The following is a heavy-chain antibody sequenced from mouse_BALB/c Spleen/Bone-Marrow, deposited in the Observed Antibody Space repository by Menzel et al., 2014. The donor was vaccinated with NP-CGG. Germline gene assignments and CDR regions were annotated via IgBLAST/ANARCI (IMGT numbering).Heavy chain of an antibody. CDR2: INPSDGRT. J-gene: IGHJ3*01. D-gene: IGHD2-4*01. CDR1: GYTFTSYW. Sequence: QVQLQQSGAELVKPGASVKLSCKASGYTFTSYWIHWVKQRPGQGLEWIGEINPSDGRTNYNEKFKNKATLTVDKSSSTDYMQHSSHTSEDSAVYYCAGGYEYDAGCAWFIYWGQGTLVTVSA. V-gene: IGHV1S81*02. CDR3: AGGYEYDAGCAWFIY.